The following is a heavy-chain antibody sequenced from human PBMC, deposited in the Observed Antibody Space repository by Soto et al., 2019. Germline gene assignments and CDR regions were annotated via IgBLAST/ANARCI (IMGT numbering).Heavy chain of an antibody. V-gene: IGHV3-23*01. CDR2: ISGSGGST. J-gene: IGHJ4*02. Sequence: EVQLLESGGGLVQPGGSLRLSCAASGFTFSSYAMSWVRQAPGKGLEWVSAISGSGGSTYYADSVKGRFTISRDNSKNTLYLQMNSLRAEDTAVYYCAKDLELVRGHSPSPIDYWGQGTLVTVSS. D-gene: IGHD3-10*01. CDR1: GFTFSSYA. CDR3: AKDLELVRGHSPSPIDY.